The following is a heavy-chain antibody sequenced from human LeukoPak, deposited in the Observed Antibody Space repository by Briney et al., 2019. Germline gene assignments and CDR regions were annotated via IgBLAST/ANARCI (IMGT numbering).Heavy chain of an antibody. J-gene: IGHJ4*02. Sequence: PSETLSLTCTVSGGSISSSSYYWGWIRQPPGKGLEWIGSIYYSGSTYYNPSLKSRVTISVDTSKNQFSPKLSSVTAADTAVYYCARGLLDIVVVPAALEHFDYWGQGTLVTVSS. D-gene: IGHD2-2*03. V-gene: IGHV4-39*07. CDR2: IYYSGST. CDR1: GGSISSSSYY. CDR3: ARGLLDIVVVPAALEHFDY.